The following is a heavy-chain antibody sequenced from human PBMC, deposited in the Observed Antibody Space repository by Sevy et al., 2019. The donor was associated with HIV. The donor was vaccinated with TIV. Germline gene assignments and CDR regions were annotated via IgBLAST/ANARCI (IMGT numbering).Heavy chain of an antibody. V-gene: IGHV3-23*01. CDR2: ISGSGGST. J-gene: IGHJ6*02. Sequence: GGSLRLSCAASGFTFSSYAMSWVRQAPGKGLEWVSAISGSGGSTYYADSVKGRFTISRDNSKNTLYLQVNSLRAEDTGVYYCAKWGDYYDSSGYYSGESNYYYYYGMDVWGQGTTVTVSS. D-gene: IGHD3-22*01. CDR3: AKWGDYYDSSGYYSGESNYYYYYGMDV. CDR1: GFTFSSYA.